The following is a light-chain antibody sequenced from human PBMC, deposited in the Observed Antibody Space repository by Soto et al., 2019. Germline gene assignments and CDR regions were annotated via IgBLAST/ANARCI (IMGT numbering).Light chain of an antibody. V-gene: IGKV3-15*01. J-gene: IGKJ4*01. CDR3: QQYNNWPPLT. CDR2: GAS. CDR1: QSVTSY. Sequence: EIVMTQSPATLSVSPGEKATLSCRASQSVTSYLAWYQQTPGQAPRLLIYGASTRATGIPARFSGSGSGTEFTLTISSLQSEDFAVYYCQQYNNWPPLTFGGGTKVEIK.